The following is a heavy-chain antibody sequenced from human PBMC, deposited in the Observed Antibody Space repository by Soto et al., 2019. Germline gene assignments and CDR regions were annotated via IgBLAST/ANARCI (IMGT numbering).Heavy chain of an antibody. D-gene: IGHD4-17*01. CDR3: ARAGYGLYFDY. CDR1: GGSISSYY. CDR2: IYYSGST. J-gene: IGHJ4*02. V-gene: IGHV4-59*12. Sequence: PSETLSLTCTVSGGSISSYYWSWIRQPPGKGLEWIGYIYYSGSTNYNPSLKSRVTISVDTSKNQFSLKLSSVTAADTAVYYCARAGYGLYFDYWGQGTLVTVSS.